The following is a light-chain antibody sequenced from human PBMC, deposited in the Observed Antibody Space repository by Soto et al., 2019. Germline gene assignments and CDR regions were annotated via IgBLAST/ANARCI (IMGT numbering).Light chain of an antibody. J-gene: IGKJ5*01. CDR1: QSVISY. CDR2: DAS. CDR3: QQRSNWPPIT. V-gene: IGKV3-11*01. Sequence: IVLTQSPATLSFSPGERATLSCRASQSVISYLAWYQQKPGQAPRLLIYDASNRATGIPARFSGSGSGTDFTLTISSLEPEDFAVYYCQQRSNWPPITFGQGTRLEIK.